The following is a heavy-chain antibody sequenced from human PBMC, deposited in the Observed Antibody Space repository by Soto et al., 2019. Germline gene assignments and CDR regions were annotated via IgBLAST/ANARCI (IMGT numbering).Heavy chain of an antibody. CDR3: ARIIPGYSSSWYLDYGMDV. V-gene: IGHV4-34*01. J-gene: IGHJ6*02. CDR2: INHSGST. D-gene: IGHD6-13*01. CDR1: GGSFSGYY. Sequence: SETLSLTCAVYGGSFSGYYWSWIRQPPGKGLEWIGEINHSGSTNYNPSLTRRATLSVDTSKNQFSLKLSSVAAADTAVYYCARIIPGYSSSWYLDYGMDVWGQGTTVTVSS.